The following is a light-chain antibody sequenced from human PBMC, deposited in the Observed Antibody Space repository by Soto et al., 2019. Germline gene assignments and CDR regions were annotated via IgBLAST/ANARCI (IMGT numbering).Light chain of an antibody. J-gene: IGKJ5*01. CDR3: QRYGSSPLFT. Sequence: IVWTRSPGTLSLSPGARAALSWRAGPSVSSSFLAWHQQSPGQAPRLHIYATYSRAAGIPDRFSGSGSGTDFTLTISRLEPEDFTMYFRQRYGSSPLFTHGQGTRLEI. CDR1: PSVSSSF. V-gene: IGKV3-20*01. CDR2: ATY.